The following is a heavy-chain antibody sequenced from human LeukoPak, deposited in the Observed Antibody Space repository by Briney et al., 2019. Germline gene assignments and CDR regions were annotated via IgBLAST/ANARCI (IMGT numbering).Heavy chain of an antibody. CDR3: ARDRYYDSSGPTLYYFDY. Sequence: PGGSLRLSCAASGFTISSYWMSWVRQAPGKGLEWVANIKQDGSEKYYVDSVKGRFTISRDNAKNSLYLQMNSLRAEDTAVYYCARDRYYDSSGPTLYYFDYWGQGTLVTVSS. J-gene: IGHJ4*02. V-gene: IGHV3-7*01. D-gene: IGHD3-22*01. CDR1: GFTISSYW. CDR2: IKQDGSEK.